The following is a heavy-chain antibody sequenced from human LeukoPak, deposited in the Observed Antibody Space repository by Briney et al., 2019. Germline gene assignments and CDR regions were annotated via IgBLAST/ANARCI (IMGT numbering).Heavy chain of an antibody. CDR2: SDRRGRNS. CDR1: GGTLTSDY. D-gene: IGHD3-3*01. CDR3: VAADKFFGVQGPPS. J-gene: IGHJ5*02. Sequence: GASVKVSCKASGGTLTSDYFHWVRQAPGQGLAWMGLSDRRGRNSEFANQFRGRLTMTGDISTSTVHMTLSGLASEDTATYYCVAADKFFGVQGPPSWGQGTPVTVSS. V-gene: IGHV1-46*01.